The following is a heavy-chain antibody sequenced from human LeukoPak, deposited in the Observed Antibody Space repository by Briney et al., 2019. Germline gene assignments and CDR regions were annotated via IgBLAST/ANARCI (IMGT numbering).Heavy chain of an antibody. V-gene: IGHV4-34*01. CDR1: GGSFSGYY. D-gene: IGHD3-22*01. CDR2: INHSGST. CDR3: ARGGVRYYDSSGYNWFDP. Sequence: SETLSLTCAVYGGSFSGYYWSWIRQPPGKGLEWIGEINHSGSTNYNPSLKSRVTISVDTSKNQFSLKLSSVTAADTAVYYCARGGVRYYDSSGYNWFDPWGQGTLVTVSS. J-gene: IGHJ5*02.